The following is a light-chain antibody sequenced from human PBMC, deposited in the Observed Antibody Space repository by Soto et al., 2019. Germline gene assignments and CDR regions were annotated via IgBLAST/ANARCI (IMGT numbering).Light chain of an antibody. J-gene: IGLJ2*01. CDR3: AAWDDSLNGVV. Sequence: QSVLTQPPSASGTPGQRVTISCSGSSSNIGSNTVNWYQQLPGTAPKLLIYSNNQRPSGVPDRLSGSKSGTSASLAISGLQSEDAADYYCAAWDDSLNGVVFGGGTKLTVL. V-gene: IGLV1-44*01. CDR2: SNN. CDR1: SSNIGSNT.